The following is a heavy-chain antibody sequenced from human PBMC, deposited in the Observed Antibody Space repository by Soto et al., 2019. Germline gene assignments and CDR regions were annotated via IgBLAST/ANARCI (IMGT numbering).Heavy chain of an antibody. CDR3: ARYSSSYFAY. V-gene: IGHV4-38-2*01. CDR1: GYSISSGYY. Sequence: PSETLSLTCAVSGYSISSGYYWGWIRQPPGKGLEWIGYLYHSGISDYNPSLKSRVTISVDTSKNQFSLKVRSVTAADTAVYYCARYSSSYFAYWGQGSRVTVS. CDR2: LYHSGIS. J-gene: IGHJ4*02. D-gene: IGHD6-6*01.